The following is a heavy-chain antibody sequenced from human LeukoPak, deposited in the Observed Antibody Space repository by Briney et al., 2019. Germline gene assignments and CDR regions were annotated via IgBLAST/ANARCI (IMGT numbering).Heavy chain of an antibody. D-gene: IGHD3-10*01. V-gene: IGHV3-11*04. CDR2: ITNSGTTI. CDR3: TRATGEWPTFDF. CDR1: GFTFSDYY. Sequence: GGSLRLSCAASGFTFSDYYMSWIRQAPGKGLEWISYITNSGTTIYYADSMKGRFTISRDNAQNSLFLQMNGLRADDTAMYFRTRATGEWPTFDFWGQGALVAVSS. J-gene: IGHJ4*02.